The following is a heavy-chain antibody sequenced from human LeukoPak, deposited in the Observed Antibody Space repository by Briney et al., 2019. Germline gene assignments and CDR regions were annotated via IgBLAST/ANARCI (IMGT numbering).Heavy chain of an antibody. Sequence: GGSLRLSCAASGFTFSSYSMNWVRQAPGKGLEWVSGISGTTSGTYYADSVKGRFTISRDNSKNTLFLQVNSLRAEDTAVYYCAKVRTYFYHGLDVWGQGTTVTVSS. D-gene: IGHD1-14*01. J-gene: IGHJ6*02. V-gene: IGHV3-23*01. CDR3: AKVRTYFYHGLDV. CDR2: ISGTTSGT. CDR1: GFTFSSYS.